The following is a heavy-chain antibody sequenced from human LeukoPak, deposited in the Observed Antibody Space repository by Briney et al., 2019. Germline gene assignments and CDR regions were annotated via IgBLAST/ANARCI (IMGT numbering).Heavy chain of an antibody. J-gene: IGHJ4*02. CDR3: ARDSTEARDYYDFWSGSLDY. CDR2: INPNSGGT. Sequence: ASVKVSSKASGYTFTGYYTHWVRQAPGQGLEWMGWINPNSGGTNYAQKFQGRVTMTRDTSISTAYMELSRLRSDDTAVYYCARDSTEARDYYDFWSGSLDYWGQGTLVTVSS. CDR1: GYTFTGYY. D-gene: IGHD3-3*01. V-gene: IGHV1-2*02.